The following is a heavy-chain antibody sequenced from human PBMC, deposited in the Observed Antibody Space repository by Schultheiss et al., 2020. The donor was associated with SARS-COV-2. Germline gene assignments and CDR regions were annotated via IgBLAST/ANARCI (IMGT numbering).Heavy chain of an antibody. CDR2: IWYDGSNK. D-gene: IGHD3-22*01. V-gene: IGHV3-33*06. Sequence: GGSLRLSCAASGFTFSSYGMHWVRQAPGKGLEWVAVIWYDGSNKYYADSVKGRFTISRDNSKNTLYLQMNSLRAEDTAVYYCAKCQSRYYYDSSGYDPWGQGTLVTVSS. CDR3: AKCQSRYYYDSSGYDP. CDR1: GFTFSSYG. J-gene: IGHJ5*02.